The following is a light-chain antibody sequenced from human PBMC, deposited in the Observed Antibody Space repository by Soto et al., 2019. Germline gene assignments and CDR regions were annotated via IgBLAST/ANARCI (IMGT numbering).Light chain of an antibody. V-gene: IGKV3-20*01. CDR1: QSVSSSY. CDR3: QQYGSSPQT. Sequence: EIVLTQSPCTLSLSPGERATLSCRASQSVSSSYLAWYQQKPGQAPRLLIYDASSRATGIPDRFSGSGSGTDFNLTISRLEPEDFAVYYCQQYGSSPQTFGQGTKVEIK. CDR2: DAS. J-gene: IGKJ1*01.